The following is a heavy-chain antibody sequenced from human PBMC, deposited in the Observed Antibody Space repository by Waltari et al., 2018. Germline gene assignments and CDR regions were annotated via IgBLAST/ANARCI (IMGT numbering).Heavy chain of an antibody. D-gene: IGHD3-16*01. V-gene: IGHV3-30*07. CDR2: MSYEGRER. CDR1: GFNFSNYA. J-gene: IGHJ4*02. CDR3: ARDPAYNSGGVGTFDY. Sequence: QVQLAESGGGVVQPGGSLRLSCSTSGFNFSNYALHWVRQAPGKGLEWVSLMSYEGRERWYAGSVRGRFTISRDNAKNTLYLLLSSLRAEDTAIYYCARDPAYNSGGVGTFDYWGQGTLVTVSS.